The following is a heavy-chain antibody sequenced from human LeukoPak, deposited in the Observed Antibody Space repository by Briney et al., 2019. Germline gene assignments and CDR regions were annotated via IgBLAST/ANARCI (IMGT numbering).Heavy chain of an antibody. Sequence: SETLSLTCTVSGGSISSGGYYWSWIRQHPGKGLEWIGYIYYSGSTYYNPSLKSRVTISVDTSKNQFSLKLSSVTAADAAVYYCARAPYYYDSSGYGPTNFDYWGQGTLVTVSS. CDR2: IYYSGST. CDR3: ARAPYYYDSSGYGPTNFDY. D-gene: IGHD3-22*01. CDR1: GGSISSGGYY. J-gene: IGHJ4*02. V-gene: IGHV4-31*03.